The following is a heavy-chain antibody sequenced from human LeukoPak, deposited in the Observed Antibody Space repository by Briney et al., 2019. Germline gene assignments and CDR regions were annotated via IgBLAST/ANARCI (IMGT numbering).Heavy chain of an antibody. J-gene: IGHJ4*02. CDR1: GYTLTELS. CDR2: FDPEDGET. Sequence: ASVKVSCKVSGYTLTELSMHWVRQAPGKGLEWMGGFDPEDGETIYAQKFQGRVTMTEDTSTDTAYMELSSLRSEDTAVYYCATDLIPTRNYYDSSPVVYWGQGTLVTVSA. D-gene: IGHD3-22*01. V-gene: IGHV1-24*01. CDR3: ATDLIPTRNYYDSSPVVY.